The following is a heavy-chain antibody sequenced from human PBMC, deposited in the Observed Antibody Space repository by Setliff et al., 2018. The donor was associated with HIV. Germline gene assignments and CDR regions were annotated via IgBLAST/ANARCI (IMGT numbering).Heavy chain of an antibody. Sequence: ASVKVSCKASGYTFTGHYLHWVRQAPGQGLEWMGWIDPNSGDTNYAQKFQGRVTITSDTSVSTAYMELRRLSSDDTAVYYCARADVLLCDYWGQGTLVTSPQ. J-gene: IGHJ4*02. D-gene: IGHD3-16*01. V-gene: IGHV1-2*02. CDR2: IDPNSGDT. CDR1: GYTFTGHY. CDR3: ARADVLLCDY.